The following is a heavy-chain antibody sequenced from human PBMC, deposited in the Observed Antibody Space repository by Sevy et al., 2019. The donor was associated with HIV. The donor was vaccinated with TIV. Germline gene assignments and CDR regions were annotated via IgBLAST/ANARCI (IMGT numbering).Heavy chain of an antibody. CDR3: ASSSNHTILDY. Sequence: GGSLRLSCAASGFTFSISDMNWVRQAPGKGLEWVSFISSRSSTIYYADSVKGRFTISRDNAKNSLYLQMNSLRDDDTAVSYCASSSNHTILDYWGQGTLVKVSS. D-gene: IGHD4-4*01. CDR1: GFTFSISD. CDR2: ISSRSSTI. J-gene: IGHJ4*02. V-gene: IGHV3-48*02.